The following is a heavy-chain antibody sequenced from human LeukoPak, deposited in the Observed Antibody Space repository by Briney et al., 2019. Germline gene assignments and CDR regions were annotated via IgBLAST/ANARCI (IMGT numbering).Heavy chain of an antibody. CDR1: GFTFSSYA. Sequence: GGSLRLSCAASGFTFSSYAMNWVRQAPGKGLEWVSTFKTNSGQVYYAESVRGRFTISRVNSKNTVYLEMSSLRAEDTALYFCARSVPDYTRFDYWGQGALVTVSS. CDR2: FKTNSGQV. J-gene: IGHJ4*02. V-gene: IGHV3-23*01. CDR3: ARSVPDYTRFDY. D-gene: IGHD4-11*01.